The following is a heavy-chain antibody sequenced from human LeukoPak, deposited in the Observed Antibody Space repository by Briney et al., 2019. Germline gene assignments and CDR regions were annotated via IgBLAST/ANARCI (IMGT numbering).Heavy chain of an antibody. CDR3: ANYRPPYGGNSGDY. V-gene: IGHV3-23*01. J-gene: IGHJ4*02. Sequence: GGSLRLSCAASGFTFSSYAMSWVRQAPGKGLEWVSAISGSGGSTYYADSVKGRFTISRDNSKNTLYLQMNSLRAEDTAVCHCANYRPPYGGNSGDYWGQGTLVTVSS. CDR1: GFTFSSYA. D-gene: IGHD4-23*01. CDR2: ISGSGGST.